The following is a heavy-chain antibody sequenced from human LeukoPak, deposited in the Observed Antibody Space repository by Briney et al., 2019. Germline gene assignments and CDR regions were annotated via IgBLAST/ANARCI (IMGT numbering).Heavy chain of an antibody. V-gene: IGHV3-23*01. J-gene: IGHJ4*02. Sequence: GGSLRLSCAASRFTFSSYAMSWVRQAPGKGLEWVSAISGSGGSTYYADSVKGRFTISRDNSKNTLYPQMNSLRAEDTAVYYCAKDHLNDFWSGYYQDYWGQGTLVTVSS. CDR1: RFTFSSYA. D-gene: IGHD3-3*01. CDR2: ISGSGGST. CDR3: AKDHLNDFWSGYYQDY.